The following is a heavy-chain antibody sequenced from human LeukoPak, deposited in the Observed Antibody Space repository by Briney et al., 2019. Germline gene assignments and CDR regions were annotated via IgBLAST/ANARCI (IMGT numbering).Heavy chain of an antibody. CDR2: INHSGST. V-gene: IGHV4-34*01. CDR3: AKDFSPYYDSSGQFDY. J-gene: IGHJ4*02. CDR1: GGSFSGYY. Sequence: SETLSLTCAVYGGSFSGYYWSWIRQPPGKGLEWIGEINHSGSTNYNPSLKSRVTISVDTSKNQFSLKLSSVTAADTAVYYCAKDFSPYYDSSGQFDYWGQGTLVTVSS. D-gene: IGHD3-22*01.